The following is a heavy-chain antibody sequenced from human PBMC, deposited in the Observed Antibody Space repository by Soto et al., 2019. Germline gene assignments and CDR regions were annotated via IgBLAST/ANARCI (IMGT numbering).Heavy chain of an antibody. D-gene: IGHD2-15*01. CDR1: GGSITSGGYY. CDR3: ARKQAGYFHGIDY. J-gene: IGHJ4*02. CDR2: IYDSGST. Sequence: QVQLQESGPGLVKPSQTRSLTCTVSGGSITSGGYYWSWIRQHPGKGLEWLGYIYDSGSTFYNPSLKSRITLSVDTSKNQFSLKLSSVTVADTAVYFCARKQAGYFHGIDYWGQGTLVTVSS. V-gene: IGHV4-31*03.